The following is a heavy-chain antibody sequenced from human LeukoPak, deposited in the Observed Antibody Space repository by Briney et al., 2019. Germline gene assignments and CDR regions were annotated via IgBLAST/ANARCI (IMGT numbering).Heavy chain of an antibody. Sequence: ASVKVSCKASGYTFTSYAMHWVRQAPGQRLEWMGWINAGNGNTKYSQEFQGRVTMTTDTSTSTAYMELRSLRSDDTAVYYCARDGSTPFDYWGQGTLVTVSS. D-gene: IGHD4-23*01. CDR1: GYTFTSYA. V-gene: IGHV1-3*01. J-gene: IGHJ4*02. CDR3: ARDGSTPFDY. CDR2: INAGNGNT.